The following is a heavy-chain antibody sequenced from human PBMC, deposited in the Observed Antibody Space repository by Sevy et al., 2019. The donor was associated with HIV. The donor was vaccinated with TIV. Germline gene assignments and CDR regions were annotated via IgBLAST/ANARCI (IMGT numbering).Heavy chain of an antibody. CDR2: ISGTGNTK. J-gene: IGHJ5*02. CDR3: ARDPTYYDFWAGYYTGWFDP. D-gene: IGHD3-3*01. Sequence: GGSLRLSCVGSGFRFSGYYMNWIRQAPGKGLEWVSYISGTGNTKYYTDSVKGRFTISRDNAKNSLYLEMNSLRVDETAVYYCARDPTYYDFWAGYYTGWFDPWGQGTLVTVSS. V-gene: IGHV3-11*01. CDR1: GFRFSGYY.